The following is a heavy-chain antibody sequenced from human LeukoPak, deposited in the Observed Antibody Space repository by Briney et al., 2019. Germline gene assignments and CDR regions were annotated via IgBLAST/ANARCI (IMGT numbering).Heavy chain of an antibody. D-gene: IGHD1-7*01. CDR1: GYTFITSD. CDR3: TRKLRLDEH. Sequence: ASVKVSCKASGYTFITSDINWVRQASGQGLEWMGYIDPESGYTTYAQKFQGRVTMTRDTSTSTAYMELSSLTPDDTAIHYCTRKLRLDEHWGQGTLVAVSS. V-gene: IGHV1-8*01. J-gene: IGHJ4*02. CDR2: IDPESGYT.